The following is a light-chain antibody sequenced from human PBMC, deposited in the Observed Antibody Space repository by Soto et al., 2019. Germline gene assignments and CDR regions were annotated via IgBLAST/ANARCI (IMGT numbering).Light chain of an antibody. CDR3: QSYDSSLSGVV. CDR2: GNT. V-gene: IGLV1-40*01. J-gene: IGLJ2*01. CDR1: SSNIGAGYD. Sequence: QPVLTQPPSVSGAPGQRVSLSCTGSSSNIGAGYDVHWYQQLPGTTPILLIYGNTNRPSGVPDRFSGSKSGTSASLAITGLLAEDEADYYCQSYDSSLSGVVFGGGTKLTVL.